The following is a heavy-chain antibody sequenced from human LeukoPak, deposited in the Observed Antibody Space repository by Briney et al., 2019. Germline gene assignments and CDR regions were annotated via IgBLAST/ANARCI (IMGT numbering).Heavy chain of an antibody. CDR1: GGSFSGYY. Sequence: SEALSLTCAVYGGSFSGYYWSWIRQPPGKGLEWIGEINHSGSTNYNPSLKSRVTISVDTSKNQFSLKLSSVTAADTAVYYCARGWLQPFDYWGQGTLVTASS. J-gene: IGHJ4*02. V-gene: IGHV4-34*01. CDR2: INHSGST. CDR3: ARGWLQPFDY. D-gene: IGHD5-24*01.